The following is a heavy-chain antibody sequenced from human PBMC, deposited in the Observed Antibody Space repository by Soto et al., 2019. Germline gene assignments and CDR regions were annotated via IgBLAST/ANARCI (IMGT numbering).Heavy chain of an antibody. Sequence: QLVESGGCLVRPGGSLRLSCSASGVSISSAWMNWVRQAPGKGLEWVGSIKTKIEGETTHYAAPVNGRFTVSRDDSKNILYLQMNSLKADDTALYYCTTGSVEVVWGQGTTVTVSS. CDR3: TTGSVEVV. CDR1: GVSISSAW. CDR2: IKTKIEGETT. J-gene: IGHJ6*02. D-gene: IGHD2-15*01. V-gene: IGHV3-15*07.